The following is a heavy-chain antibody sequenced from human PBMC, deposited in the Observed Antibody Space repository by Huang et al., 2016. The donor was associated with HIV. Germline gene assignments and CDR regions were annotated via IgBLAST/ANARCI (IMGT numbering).Heavy chain of an antibody. D-gene: IGHD3-3*01. CDR3: ARQWTILEWLLGLDV. CDR2: VKDSGAT. V-gene: IGHV4-34*02. J-gene: IGHJ6*02. Sequence: QMQLQQRGAGLLKPSETLSLTCGVSGGSFTGNYWTWIRQAPGKGLEWIGEVKDSGATNYNPSLNGRVTISLDKSNRELSLNLRSVTAADTAVYYCARQWTILEWLLGLDVWGQGTTVIVSS. CDR1: GGSFTGNY.